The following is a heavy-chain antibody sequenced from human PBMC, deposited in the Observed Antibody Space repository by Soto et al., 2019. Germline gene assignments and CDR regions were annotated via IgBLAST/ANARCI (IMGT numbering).Heavy chain of an antibody. CDR2: ISSSSSYI. CDR3: ANDARPPTYYYYYMDV. V-gene: IGHV3-21*01. CDR1: GFTFSSYS. J-gene: IGHJ6*03. Sequence: EVQLVESGGGLVKPGGSLRLSCAASGFTFSSYSMNWVRQAPGKGLEWVSSISSSSSYIYYADSVKGRFTISRDNAQKSLYLQMNSLRAEDTAVYYCANDARPPTYYYYYMDVWGKGTTVTVSS.